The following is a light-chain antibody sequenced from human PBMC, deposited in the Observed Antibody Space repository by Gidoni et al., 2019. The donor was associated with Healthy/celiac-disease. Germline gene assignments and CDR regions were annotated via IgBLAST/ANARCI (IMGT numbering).Light chain of an antibody. J-gene: IGKJ1*01. CDR2: GAS. Sequence: EIVFTQSPGTLSLSPGERATLSCRARQSVSSSYLAWYQQKPGQAPRLLIYGASSRATGIPDRFSGSGSGTDFTLTISRLEPEYFAVYYCQQYGSSPWTFGQGTKVEIK. V-gene: IGKV3-20*01. CDR3: QQYGSSPWT. CDR1: QSVSSSY.